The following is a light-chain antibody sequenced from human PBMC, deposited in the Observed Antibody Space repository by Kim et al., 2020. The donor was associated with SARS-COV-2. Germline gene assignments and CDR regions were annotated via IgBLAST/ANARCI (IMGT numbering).Light chain of an antibody. CDR1: RRDVGIYNL. Sequence: GQTITIPCTGTRRDVGIYNLVSWYQHHPGKAPQLIIYEVTQRPSGVSNRFSGSTSGNAASLTISGLQAEDEADYYCCSYAGSGTLIFGGGTQLTVL. CDR3: CSYAGSGTLI. CDR2: EVT. J-gene: IGLJ2*01. V-gene: IGLV2-23*02.